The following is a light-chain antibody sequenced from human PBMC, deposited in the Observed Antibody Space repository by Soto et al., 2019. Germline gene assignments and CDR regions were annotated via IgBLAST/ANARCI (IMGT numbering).Light chain of an antibody. J-gene: IGLJ1*01. CDR1: SSNIGAGHD. Sequence: QSVLTQPPSVSGAPGQRVTISCTGSSSNIGAGHDVHWYQHLPGTAPKLLIHGNSNRPSGVPDRFSGSKSGTSGSLAITGLQAEDEADYYCQSYDTSLGGAYVFGTGTQLTVL. CDR3: QSYDTSLGGAYV. CDR2: GNS. V-gene: IGLV1-40*01.